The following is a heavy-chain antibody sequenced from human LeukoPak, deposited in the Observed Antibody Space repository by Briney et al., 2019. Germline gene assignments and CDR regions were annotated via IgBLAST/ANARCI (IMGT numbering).Heavy chain of an antibody. CDR2: ISYDGSNK. CDR1: GFTFSSYA. J-gene: IGHJ5*02. CDR3: ARDMVPAAINNWFDP. D-gene: IGHD2-2*01. Sequence: GGSLRLSCAASGFTFSSYAMHWVRQAPGKGLEWVAVISYDGSNKYYADSVKGRFTISRDNSKNTLYLQMNSLRAEDTAVYYCARDMVPAAINNWFDPWGQGTLVTVSS. V-gene: IGHV3-30-3*01.